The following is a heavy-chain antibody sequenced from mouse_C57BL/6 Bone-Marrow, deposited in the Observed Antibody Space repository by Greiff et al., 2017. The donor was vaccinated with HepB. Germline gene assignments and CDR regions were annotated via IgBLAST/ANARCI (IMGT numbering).Heavy chain of an antibody. V-gene: IGHV14-1*01. Sequence: VQLQQSGAELVRPGASVKLSCTASGFNIKDYYMHWVKQRPEQGLAWSGRIDPEDGDTEYAPKFQGKATMTADTPSNTAYLQLSSLTSEDTAVYYCTPHYYGSTHWYFDVWGTGTTVTVSS. CDR2: IDPEDGDT. CDR1: GFNIKDYY. J-gene: IGHJ1*03. CDR3: TPHYYGSTHWYFDV. D-gene: IGHD1-1*01.